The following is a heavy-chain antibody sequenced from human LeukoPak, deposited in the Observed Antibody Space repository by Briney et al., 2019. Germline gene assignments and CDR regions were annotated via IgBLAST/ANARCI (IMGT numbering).Heavy chain of an antibody. J-gene: IGHJ6*02. V-gene: IGHV4-30-2*01. CDR2: IYHSGTT. CDR1: GGSISSGGYS. Sequence: SQTLSLTCTVSGGSISSGGYSWSWVRQPPGKGLEWIGYIYHSGTTYYNPSLKSRVTISIDKSKNQFSLKLSSVIAADTAVYYCARNVGYGYGPMVTGDYGMDVWGQGTTVTVSS. D-gene: IGHD5-18*01. CDR3: ARNVGYGYGPMVTGDYGMDV.